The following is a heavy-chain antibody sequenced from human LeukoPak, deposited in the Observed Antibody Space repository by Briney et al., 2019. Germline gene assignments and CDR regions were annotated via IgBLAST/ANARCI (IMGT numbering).Heavy chain of an antibody. J-gene: IGHJ4*02. D-gene: IGHD2-2*01. CDR1: GFTFSSYS. CDR2: ISSSSSYI. Sequence: GGSLRLSCAASGFTFSSYSMNWVRQAPGKGLEWVSSISSSSSYIYYADSVRGRFTISRDNAKNSLYLQMNSLRAEDTAVYYCASRHCSSTSCPIDYWGQGTLVTVSS. V-gene: IGHV3-21*01. CDR3: ASRHCSSTSCPIDY.